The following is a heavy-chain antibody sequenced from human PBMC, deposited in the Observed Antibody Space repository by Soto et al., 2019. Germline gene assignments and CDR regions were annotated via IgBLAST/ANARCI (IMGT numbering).Heavy chain of an antibody. CDR3: AREKDYCLDV. Sequence: GGSLRLSCAASGFTFSSYAMSWVRQAPGKGLEWVSAISGSGGSTYYADSVKGRFTISRDNAKNSLYLQMNSLRDEDTAVYYCAREKDYCLDVWGQGTTVTVSS. V-gene: IGHV3-23*01. CDR2: ISGSGGST. J-gene: IGHJ6*02. CDR1: GFTFSSYA. D-gene: IGHD2-15*01.